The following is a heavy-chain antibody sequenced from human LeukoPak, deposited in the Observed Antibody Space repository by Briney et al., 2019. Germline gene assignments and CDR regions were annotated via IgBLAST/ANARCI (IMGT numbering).Heavy chain of an antibody. CDR1: GGSISSYY. CDR2: IYTSGST. CDR3: ARTMIVVADDAFDT. D-gene: IGHD3-22*01. V-gene: IGHV4-4*07. Sequence: SETLSLTCTVSGGSISSYYWSRIRQPAGKGLEWIGRIYTSGSTNYNPSLKSRVTMSVDTSKNQFSLKLSSVTAADTAVYYCARTMIVVADDAFDTWGQGTMVTVSS. J-gene: IGHJ3*02.